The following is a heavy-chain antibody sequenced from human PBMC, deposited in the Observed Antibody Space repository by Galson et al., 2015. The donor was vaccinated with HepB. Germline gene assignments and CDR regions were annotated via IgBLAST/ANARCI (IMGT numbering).Heavy chain of an antibody. D-gene: IGHD6-19*01. V-gene: IGHV3-23*01. Sequence: ALRLACAASGVSFSCAAMRWGRQAPGTRLERASLVATTGAVTYYADSVRGRFTISRDNSKYTLFLQMDSLRAEDTAFYFCAKMNGWRLPNYSFDYWGQGALVTVSS. J-gene: IGHJ4*02. CDR2: VATTGAVT. CDR1: GVSFSCAA. CDR3: AKMNGWRLPNYSFDY.